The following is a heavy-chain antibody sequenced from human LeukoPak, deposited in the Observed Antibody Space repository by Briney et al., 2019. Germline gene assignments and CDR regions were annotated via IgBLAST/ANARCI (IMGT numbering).Heavy chain of an antibody. CDR3: ARDRSTADYYYMDA. J-gene: IGHJ6*03. D-gene: IGHD6-6*01. V-gene: IGHV1-69*13. Sequence: GASVKVSCKASGGTFSSYAISWVRQAPGQGLEWMGGIIPIFGTANYAQKFQGRVTITADESTSTAYMELSSLRSEDTAVYYCARDRSTADYYYMDAWGKGTTVTVSS. CDR2: IIPIFGTA. CDR1: GGTFSSYA.